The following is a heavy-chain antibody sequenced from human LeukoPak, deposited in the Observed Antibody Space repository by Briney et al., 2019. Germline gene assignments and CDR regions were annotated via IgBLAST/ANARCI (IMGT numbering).Heavy chain of an antibody. V-gene: IGHV1-18*01. Sequence: ASVKVSCKASGYTFTSYGISWVRQAPGQGLEWMGWISAYNGNTNYAQKLQGRVTMTTDTSTSTAYMELRSLRSDDTAVYYCARDTPTYCSGGSCYRPGHDYGDVNWFDPWGQGTLVTVSS. CDR2: ISAYNGNT. CDR1: GYTFTSYG. CDR3: ARDTPTYCSGGSCYRPGHDYGDVNWFDP. J-gene: IGHJ5*02. D-gene: IGHD2-15*01.